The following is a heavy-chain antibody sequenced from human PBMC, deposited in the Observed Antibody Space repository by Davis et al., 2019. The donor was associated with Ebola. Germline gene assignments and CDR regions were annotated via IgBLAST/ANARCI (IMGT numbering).Heavy chain of an antibody. V-gene: IGHV3-30*03. CDR2: MSYGGSHT. D-gene: IGHD7-27*01. Sequence: PGGSLRLSCAAFGSSFGTYGMHCLRQAPGKGLEWVGYMSYGGSHTSSIDSVKGRFTISRDNSKNTLYLQMNSLRAEDTAVYYCATDNWGPALWGQGTLLTVSS. CDR1: GSSFGTYG. CDR3: ATDNWGPAL. J-gene: IGHJ4*02.